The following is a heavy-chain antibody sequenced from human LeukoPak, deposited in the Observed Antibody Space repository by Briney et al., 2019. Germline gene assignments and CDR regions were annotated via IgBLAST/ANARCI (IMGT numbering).Heavy chain of an antibody. V-gene: IGHV4-30-2*01. Sequence: SETLSLTCAVSGGSISSGGYSWSWIRQPPGKGLEWIGYIYHSGSTCYNPSLKSRVTISVDRSKNQFSLKLSSVTAADTAVYSCARDRERGISNYYVSSVYPVDAFDTWAKGQWSPSLQ. CDR2: IYHSGST. J-gene: IGHJ3*02. CDR1: GGSISSGGYS. D-gene: IGHD3-22*01. CDR3: ARDRERGISNYYVSSVYPVDAFDT.